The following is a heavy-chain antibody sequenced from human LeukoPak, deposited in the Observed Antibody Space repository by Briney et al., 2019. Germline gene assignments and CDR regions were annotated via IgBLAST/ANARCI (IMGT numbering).Heavy chain of an antibody. CDR1: GGSISSGGYY. D-gene: IGHD2-21*02. V-gene: IGHV4-31*03. J-gene: IGHJ3*02. CDR2: IYYSGST. Sequence: SQTLSLTCTVSGGSISSGGYYWSWIRQHPGKGLEWIGSIYYSGSTYYNPSLKSRVTISVDTSKNQFSLKLSSVTAADTAVYYCARDGVRDYCGGDCYSGAFDIWGQGTMVTVSS. CDR3: ARDGVRDYCGGDCYSGAFDI.